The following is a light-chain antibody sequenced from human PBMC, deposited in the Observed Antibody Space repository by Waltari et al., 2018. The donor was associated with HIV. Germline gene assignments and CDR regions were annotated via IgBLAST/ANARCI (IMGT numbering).Light chain of an antibody. CDR3: QKYNSAPLT. V-gene: IGKV1-27*01. CDR2: AAS. CDR1: QGISNS. J-gene: IGKJ4*01. Sequence: IQMTQSPSSLSASVGDRVTISYRASQGISNSLAWYQQKPGKVPKLLIYAASTLQSGVPSRFSGSGSGTDFTLTISSLQPEDVATYYCQKYNSAPLTFGGGTKVEIK.